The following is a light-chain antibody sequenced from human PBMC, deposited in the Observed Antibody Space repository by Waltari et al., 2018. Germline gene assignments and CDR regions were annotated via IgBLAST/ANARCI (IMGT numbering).Light chain of an antibody. Sequence: DIVMTQSPDSLAVSLGERATINCTSSHSVLYSSNNKNYLAWFQQKPGQPPRLRLYWACTREAGVPDRFSGSGSGTDFTLAVSSLQAEDVAVYYCQQYYSSPRTFGQGTKVEIK. CDR3: QQYYSSPRT. V-gene: IGKV4-1*01. CDR2: WAC. CDR1: HSVLYSSNNKNY. J-gene: IGKJ1*01.